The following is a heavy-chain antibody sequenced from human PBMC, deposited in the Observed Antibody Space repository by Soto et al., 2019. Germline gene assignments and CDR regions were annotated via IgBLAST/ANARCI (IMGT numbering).Heavy chain of an antibody. V-gene: IGHV3-23*01. Sequence: EVQLLESGGGLVQPGGSLRLSCAASGFTFSSYAMSWVRQAPGKGLEWVSAISGSCGSTYYADSVKGRFTISRDNSKNTLYLQMNSLRAEDTAVYYCAKVGSGYDYPNDAFDIWGQGTMVTVSS. CDR3: AKVGSGYDYPNDAFDI. J-gene: IGHJ3*02. CDR1: GFTFSSYA. D-gene: IGHD5-12*01. CDR2: ISGSCGST.